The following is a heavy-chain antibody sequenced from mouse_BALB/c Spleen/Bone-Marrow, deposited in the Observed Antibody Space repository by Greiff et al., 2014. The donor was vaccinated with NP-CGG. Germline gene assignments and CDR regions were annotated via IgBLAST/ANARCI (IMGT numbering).Heavy chain of an antibody. CDR3: AKAHYDCVLFDY. Sequence: QVQLKESGPGLVAPSQSLSITCTVSGFSLTTYGVHWVRQPPGKGLEWLGVIWAGGSTNYNSALMSRLSISKDNSESQVFLKMNSLQTDDTAMYYGAKAHYDCVLFDYWGQGTTLTVSS. V-gene: IGHV2-9*02. CDR2: IWAGGST. J-gene: IGHJ2*01. D-gene: IGHD2-4*01. CDR1: GFSLTTYG.